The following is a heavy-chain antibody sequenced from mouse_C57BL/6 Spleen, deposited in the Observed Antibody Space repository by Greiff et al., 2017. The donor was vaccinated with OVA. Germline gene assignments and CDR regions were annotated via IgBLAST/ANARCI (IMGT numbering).Heavy chain of an antibody. Sequence: VQLQQSGPGLAKPSQTLSLTCSVTGYSITGDYWNWIRKFPGHNLEYMGYISYSGSTYYNPSLKSRISITRDTSKNQYYLQLNSVTTEDTATYYCARGGNYYWYFDVWGTGTTVTVSS. CDR1: GYSITGDY. CDR2: ISYSGST. CDR3: ARGGNYYWYFDV. V-gene: IGHV3-8*01. J-gene: IGHJ1*03. D-gene: IGHD2-1*01.